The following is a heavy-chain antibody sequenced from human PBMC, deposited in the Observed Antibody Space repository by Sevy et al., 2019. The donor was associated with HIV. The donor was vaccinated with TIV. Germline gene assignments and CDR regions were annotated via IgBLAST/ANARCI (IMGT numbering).Heavy chain of an antibody. CDR1: GASISSRGHY. CDR3: VSSSFRYLEFLDNWIDP. CDR2: IYYSGNT. D-gene: IGHD3-3*01. Sequence: SETLSLTCTVSGASISSRGHYWGWIRQPPGKGLEWIGTIYYSGNTYYNPSLKSRVSISIDTSKNQLSLKLPSVTAADTAVYYCVSSSFRYLEFLDNWIDPWGQGTLVTVSS. V-gene: IGHV4-39*01. J-gene: IGHJ5*02.